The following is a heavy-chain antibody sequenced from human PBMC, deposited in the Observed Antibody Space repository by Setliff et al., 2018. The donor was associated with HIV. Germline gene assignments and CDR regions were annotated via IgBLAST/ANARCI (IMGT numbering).Heavy chain of an antibody. J-gene: IGHJ5*02. Sequence: ASVKVSCKVSGYTLTELSMHWVRQAPGQGLEWMGRINPKTGVATHARIFQDRIILTRDTSTSIAYMELIRPRHDDTAFYFCTRAHFLVTETRNWFDPWGQGTLVTVSS. D-gene: IGHD1-26*01. CDR1: GYTLTELS. CDR2: INPKTGVA. CDR3: TRAHFLVTETRNWFDP. V-gene: IGHV1-2*06.